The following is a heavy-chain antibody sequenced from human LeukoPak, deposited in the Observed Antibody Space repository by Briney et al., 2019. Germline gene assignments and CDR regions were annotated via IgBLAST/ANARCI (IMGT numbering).Heavy chain of an antibody. CDR3: ARGRTTVTTLIDY. Sequence: ASLRVSCKASGYTFTSYDINWVRQATGQGLEWMGWMNPNSGNTGYAQTFKGRVTMTRNTSISTAYMELSSLRSEDTAVYYCARGRTTVTTLIDYWGQGTLVTVSS. CDR2: MNPNSGNT. CDR1: GYTFTSYD. V-gene: IGHV1-8*01. D-gene: IGHD4-17*01. J-gene: IGHJ4*02.